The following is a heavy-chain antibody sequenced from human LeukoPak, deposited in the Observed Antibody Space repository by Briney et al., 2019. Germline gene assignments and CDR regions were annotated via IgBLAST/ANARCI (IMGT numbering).Heavy chain of an antibody. V-gene: IGHV3-30*04. Sequence: GRSLRLSCAASGFTFSSYGMHWARQAPGKGLEWVAVISDGGSNKYYADSVKGRFTISRDNSKNTLYLQMNSLRAEDTAVYYCARDLDYYDSSGYSGIDYWGQGTLVTVSS. D-gene: IGHD3-22*01. J-gene: IGHJ4*02. CDR1: GFTFSSYG. CDR2: ISDGGSNK. CDR3: ARDLDYYDSSGYSGIDY.